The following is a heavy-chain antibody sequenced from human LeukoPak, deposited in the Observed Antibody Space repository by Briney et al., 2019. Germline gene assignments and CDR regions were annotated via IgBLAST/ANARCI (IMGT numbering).Heavy chain of an antibody. Sequence: GGSLRLSCAASGITFSRSWMSWVRQAPGKGLEWVAFIKEDGGETYYVDSVKGRFTISRDNAENSLYLQMNSLRAEDTAVYYCARDRGGRSGLDDWGQGTLVTVSS. J-gene: IGHJ4*02. CDR3: ARDRGGRSGLDD. D-gene: IGHD2-15*01. CDR1: GITFSRSW. V-gene: IGHV3-7*04. CDR2: IKEDGGET.